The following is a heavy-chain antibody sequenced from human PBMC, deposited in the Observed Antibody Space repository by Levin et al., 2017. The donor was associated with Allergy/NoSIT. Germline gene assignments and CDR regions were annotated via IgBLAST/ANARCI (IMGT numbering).Heavy chain of an antibody. Sequence: ASVKVSCKASGGTFSSYAISWVRQAPGQGLEWMGGIIPIFGTANYAQKFQGRVTITADKSTSTAYMELSSLRSEDTAVYYCARAMGFGTDHPLNPHFNYYYYGMDVWGQGTTVTVSS. CDR2: IIPIFGTA. V-gene: IGHV1-69*06. D-gene: IGHD1-7*01. CDR3: ARAMGFGTDHPLNPHFNYYYYGMDV. CDR1: GGTFSSYA. J-gene: IGHJ6*02.